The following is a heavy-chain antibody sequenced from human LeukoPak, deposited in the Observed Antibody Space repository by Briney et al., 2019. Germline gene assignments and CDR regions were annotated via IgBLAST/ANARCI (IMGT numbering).Heavy chain of an antibody. CDR1: GFIFNSYE. CDR2: ISYSGNSV. J-gene: IGHJ4*02. Sequence: GGSLRLSCAASGFIFNSYEMNWVRQAPGKGLEWVPFISYSGNSVYYADSVKGRFTISRDNAKNLLYLQMSSLRAEDTAVYYCAGDNIEDGDLDYLDSWGQGTLVTVSS. V-gene: IGHV3-48*03. CDR3: AGDNIEDGDLDYLDS. D-gene: IGHD4-17*01.